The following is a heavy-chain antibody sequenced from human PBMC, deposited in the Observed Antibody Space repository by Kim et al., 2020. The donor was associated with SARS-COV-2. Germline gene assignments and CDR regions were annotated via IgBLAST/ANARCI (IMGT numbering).Heavy chain of an antibody. Sequence: SETLSLTCTVSGGSISSYYWSWIRQPAGKGLEWIGRIYTSGSTNYNPSLKSRVTMSVDTSKNQFSLKLSSVTAADTAVYYCAREYDETGIAVAFDAFDIWGQGTMVTVSS. D-gene: IGHD6-19*01. CDR3: AREYDETGIAVAFDAFDI. J-gene: IGHJ3*02. V-gene: IGHV4-4*07. CDR2: IYTSGST. CDR1: GGSISSYY.